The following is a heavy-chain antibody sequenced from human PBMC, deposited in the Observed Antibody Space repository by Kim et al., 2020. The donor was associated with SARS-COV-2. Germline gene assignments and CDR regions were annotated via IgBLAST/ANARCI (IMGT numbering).Heavy chain of an antibody. D-gene: IGHD5-18*01. J-gene: IGHJ4*02. Sequence: STIYYADSVKGRFTISRDNAKNSLYLQMNSLRADDTAVYYCARGNGYPLYWGQGTLVTVSS. V-gene: IGHV3-11*04. CDR3: ARGNGYPLY. CDR2: STI.